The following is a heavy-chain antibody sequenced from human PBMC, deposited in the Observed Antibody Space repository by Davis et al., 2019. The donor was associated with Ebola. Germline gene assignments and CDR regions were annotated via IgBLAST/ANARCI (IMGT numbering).Heavy chain of an antibody. CDR2: ISSSSSTI. CDR1: GFTFSSYA. D-gene: IGHD3-3*01. V-gene: IGHV3-48*01. CDR3: ARENIGVEAYNWFDP. J-gene: IGHJ5*02. Sequence: PGGSLRLSCAASGFTFSSYAMNWVRQAPGKGLEWVSYISSSSSTIYYADSVKGRFTISRDNSKNTLYLQMNSLRAEDTAVYYCARENIGVEAYNWFDPWGQGTLVTVSS.